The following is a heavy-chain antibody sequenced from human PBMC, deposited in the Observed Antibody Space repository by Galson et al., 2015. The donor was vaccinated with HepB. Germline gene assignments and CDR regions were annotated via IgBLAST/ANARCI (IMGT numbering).Heavy chain of an antibody. CDR2: IDPRDSHS. Sequence: QSGAEVKKPGESLRISCKGSGYSFATYWISWVRQMPGKGLEWMGRIDPRDSHSNYSPSFQGHVTISADNSINTAYLQRRSLKAPYSAIYYCARLLDTYGPNIDYWGQGTLGSVSS. J-gene: IGHJ4*02. D-gene: IGHD2-15*01. CDR3: ARLLDTYGPNIDY. V-gene: IGHV5-10-1*01. CDR1: GYSFATYW.